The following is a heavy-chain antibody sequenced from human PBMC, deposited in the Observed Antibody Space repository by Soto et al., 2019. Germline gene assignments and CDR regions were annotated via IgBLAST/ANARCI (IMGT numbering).Heavy chain of an antibody. CDR3: AASIFYYGMDV. Sequence: GESLKISCKGSGYTFTNYWIGWVRQMPGKGPEWMGIIYPGDSDTKYDPSFQGQVTISADKSITTTYLQWSSLKASDTAIYYCAASIFYYGMDVWGQGTTVTVSS. CDR1: GYTFTNYW. V-gene: IGHV5-51*01. CDR2: IYPGDSDT. J-gene: IGHJ6*02.